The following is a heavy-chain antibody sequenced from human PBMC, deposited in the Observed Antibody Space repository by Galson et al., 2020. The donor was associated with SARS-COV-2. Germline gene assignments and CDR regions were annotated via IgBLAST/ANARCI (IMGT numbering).Heavy chain of an antibody. D-gene: IGHD2-15*01. CDR1: GDSVSSNSAA. CDR2: TYYRSQWST. J-gene: IGHJ3*02. Sequence: SETLSLTCAISGDSVSSNSAAWNWIRQSPSRGLEWLGRTYYRSQWSTAYAVSVKSRITINPDTSKNQFSLQLNSVTPEDTAIYYCAGRVAGAGSLHIWGQGTMVIVSS. V-gene: IGHV6-1*01. CDR3: AGRVAGAGSLHI.